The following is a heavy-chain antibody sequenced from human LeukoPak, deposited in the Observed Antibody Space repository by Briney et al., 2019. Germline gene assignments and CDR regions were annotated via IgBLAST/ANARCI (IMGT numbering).Heavy chain of an antibody. D-gene: IGHD1-26*01. J-gene: IGHJ5*01. V-gene: IGHV4-59*11. CDR1: GGSISSHY. CDR2: IYYSGST. CDR3: AREGLGGSYFNWFDS. Sequence: SSETLSLTCTVSGGSISSHYWSWIRQPPGKGLEWIGYIYYSGSTNYNPSLKSRVTISVDTTTNQFSLKLSSVTAADTAVYYCAREGLGGSYFNWFDSWGQGSLVTVSS.